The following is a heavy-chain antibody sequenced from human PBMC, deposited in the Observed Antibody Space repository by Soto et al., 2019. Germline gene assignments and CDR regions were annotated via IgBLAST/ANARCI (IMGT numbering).Heavy chain of an antibody. CDR3: ASSNIAAAGFYYYGMDV. CDR2: IYYSGST. CDR1: GGSISSGGYY. D-gene: IGHD6-13*01. V-gene: IGHV4-61*08. Sequence: SETLSLTCTVAGGSISSGGYYWSWIQQPPGKGLEWIGYIYYSGSTNYNPSLKSRVTISVDTSKNQFSLKLSSVTAADTAVYYCASSNIAAAGFYYYGMDVWAEGPRSPSP. J-gene: IGHJ6*02.